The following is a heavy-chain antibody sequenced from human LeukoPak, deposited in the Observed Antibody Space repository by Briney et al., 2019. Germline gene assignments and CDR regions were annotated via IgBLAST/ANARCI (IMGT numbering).Heavy chain of an antibody. Sequence: GGSLRLSCAVSGFTVSGNYMSWIRQGPGKGLEWVSLIYSDDTTLYADSVKGRFTISRDISKNTLYLQMSSLRAEDTAVYYCARDFRFLEDYWGQGTLVTVSS. V-gene: IGHV3-53*01. CDR2: IYSDDTT. CDR1: GFTVSGNY. CDR3: ARDFRFLEDY. D-gene: IGHD3-3*01. J-gene: IGHJ4*02.